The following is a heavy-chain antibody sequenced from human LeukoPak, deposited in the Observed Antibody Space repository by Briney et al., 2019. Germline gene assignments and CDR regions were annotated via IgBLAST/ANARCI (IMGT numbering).Heavy chain of an antibody. CDR3: AKEGTTGTALEY. V-gene: IGHV3-48*04. CDR2: IGGSRSVI. CDR1: GFTFSSYS. Sequence: GGAVRLSCAASGFTFSSYSMNWVRQAPGKGLEWVSYIGGSRSVIYYADSVKGRFTISRDNAKNSLYLQMNSLRAEDAAVYYCAKEGTTGTALEYWGQGTLVTVSS. D-gene: IGHD1-1*01. J-gene: IGHJ4*02.